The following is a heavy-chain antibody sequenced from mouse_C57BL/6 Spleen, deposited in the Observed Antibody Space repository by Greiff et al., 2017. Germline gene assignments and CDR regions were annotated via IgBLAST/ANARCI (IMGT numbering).Heavy chain of an antibody. Sequence: QVQLKESGAELVKPGASVKISCKASGYAFSSYWMNWVKQRPGKGLEWIGQIYPGDGDTNYNGKFKGKATLTADKSSSTAYMQLSSLTSEDSAVYFCARVSYYGSSLYFDYWGQGTTLTVSS. CDR2: IYPGDGDT. J-gene: IGHJ2*01. D-gene: IGHD1-1*01. CDR3: ARVSYYGSSLYFDY. V-gene: IGHV1-80*01. CDR1: GYAFSSYW.